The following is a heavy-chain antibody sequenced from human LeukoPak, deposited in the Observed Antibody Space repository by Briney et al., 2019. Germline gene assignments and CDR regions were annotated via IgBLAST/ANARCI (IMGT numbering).Heavy chain of an antibody. Sequence: SETLSLTCAVYGGSFSGYYWSWIRQPPGKGLEWIGEINHSGSTNYNPSLKSRVTISVDTSKNQFSLKLSSVTAADTAVYYCARHFTARGSYRYSLVNYFDYWGQGTLVTVSS. D-gene: IGHD3-16*02. V-gene: IGHV4-34*01. CDR3: ARHFTARGSYRYSLVNYFDY. J-gene: IGHJ4*02. CDR2: INHSGST. CDR1: GGSFSGYY.